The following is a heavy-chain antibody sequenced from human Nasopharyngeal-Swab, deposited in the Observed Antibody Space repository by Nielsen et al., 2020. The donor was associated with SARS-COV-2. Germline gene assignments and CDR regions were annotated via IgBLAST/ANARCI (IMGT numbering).Heavy chain of an antibody. V-gene: IGHV3-30-3*01. J-gene: IGHJ4*02. CDR3: AREVIIVGTTMTGADADDGLH. D-gene: IGHD1-26*01. CDR2: TSYDGTNK. Sequence: VCHAPGKGLGWVADTSYDGTNKYYADSVKGRFTISRDNSKNTLYLQMNSLRVEDTAVYYCAREVIIVGTTMTGADADDGLHWGQGTLVTVSS.